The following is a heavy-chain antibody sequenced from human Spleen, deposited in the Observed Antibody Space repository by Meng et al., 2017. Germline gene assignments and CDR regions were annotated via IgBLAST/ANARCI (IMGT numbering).Heavy chain of an antibody. V-gene: IGHV3-7*01. CDR1: GFSFSSFW. J-gene: IGHJ4*02. CDR3: ARDPTTMAHDFDY. D-gene: IGHD4-11*01. Sequence: GESLKISCAASGFSFSSFWMSWVRQAPGKGLEWVANVKQDGREKYYVDSVKGRFIISRDNAKNSVYLQMSSLRAEDTAIYYCARDPTTMAHDFDYWGQGTLVTVSS. CDR2: VKQDGREK.